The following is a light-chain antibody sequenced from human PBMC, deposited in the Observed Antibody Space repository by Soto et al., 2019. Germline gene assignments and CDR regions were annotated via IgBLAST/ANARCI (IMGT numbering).Light chain of an antibody. CDR3: QQTDSFPLS. J-gene: IGKJ4*01. V-gene: IGKV1D-12*01. CDR1: QGIRNW. Sequence: DIQMTQSPSSVPASVGDRVTITCRASQGIRNWLAWYQQTPGKAPELLIFAASSMQSGVPSRFSGRGSGTEFTLTIDSLQPEDFATYYCQQTDSFPLSFGGGTKVDNK. CDR2: AAS.